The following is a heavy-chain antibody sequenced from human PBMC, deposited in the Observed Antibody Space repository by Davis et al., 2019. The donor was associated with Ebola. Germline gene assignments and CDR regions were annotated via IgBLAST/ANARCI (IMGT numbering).Heavy chain of an antibody. V-gene: IGHV3-23*01. D-gene: IGHD3-22*01. Sequence: GESLKISCAASGFTFRSYRMHWVRQVPGKGLEWVSAISGSGGSTYYADSVKGRFTISRDNSKNTLYLQMNSLRAEDTAVYYCARGDYQDSRGYWVDAFDVWGQGTLVTVSS. CDR3: ARGDYQDSRGYWVDAFDV. J-gene: IGHJ3*01. CDR1: GFTFRSYR. CDR2: ISGSGGST.